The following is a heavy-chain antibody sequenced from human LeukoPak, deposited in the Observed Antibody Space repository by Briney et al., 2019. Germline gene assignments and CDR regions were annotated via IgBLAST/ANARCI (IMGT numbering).Heavy chain of an antibody. D-gene: IGHD3-10*01. J-gene: IGHJ4*02. CDR2: ISWDGVIT. V-gene: IGHV3-43D*03. Sequence: GGSLRLSCAASGFTFDNYAMHWVRQAPGKGLEWVSLISWDGVITDYADSVKGRFTTSRDNSKNSLYLQMNSLRLEDTALYYCAKAQGSPYYYGSGTYMKNWGQGTLVTVSS. CDR1: GFTFDNYA. CDR3: AKAQGSPYYYGSGTYMKN.